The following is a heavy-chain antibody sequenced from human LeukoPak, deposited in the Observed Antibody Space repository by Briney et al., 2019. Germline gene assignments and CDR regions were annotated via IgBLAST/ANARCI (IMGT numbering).Heavy chain of an antibody. J-gene: IGHJ4*02. CDR1: GYTFTSYY. D-gene: IGHD3-16*02. CDR2: IIPIFGTA. CDR3: ARNNDQSYDYVWGSYRFTPALDY. V-gene: IGHV1-69*13. Sequence: SVEVSCKASGYTFTSYYMHWVRQAPGQGLEWMGGIIPIFGTANYAQKFQGRVTITADESTSTAYMELSSLRSEDTAVYYCARNNDQSYDYVWGSYRFTPALDYWGQGTLVTVSS.